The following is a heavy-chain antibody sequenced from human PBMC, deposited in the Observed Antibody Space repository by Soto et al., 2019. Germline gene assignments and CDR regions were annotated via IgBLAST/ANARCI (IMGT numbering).Heavy chain of an antibody. D-gene: IGHD6-13*01. CDR2: ISSSSSYI. CDR1: GFTFSSYS. J-gene: IGHJ4*02. V-gene: IGHV3-21*01. Sequence: PGGSLRLSCAASGFTFSSYSMNWVRQAPGKGLEWVSSISSSSSYIYYADSVKGRFTISRDNAKNSLYLQMNSLRAEDTAVYYCARVSEIAAPSMIDYWGQGTLVTVS. CDR3: ARVSEIAAPSMIDY.